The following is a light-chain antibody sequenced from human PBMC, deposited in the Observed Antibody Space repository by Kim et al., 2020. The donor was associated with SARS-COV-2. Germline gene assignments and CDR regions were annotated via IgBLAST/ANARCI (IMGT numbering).Light chain of an antibody. CDR2: GAS. CDR3: QQYKT. V-gene: IGKV3-20*01. Sequence: EIVLTQSPGTLSLSPGERATLSCRACQSVGSTYLAWYQQKPGQAPRLLISGASSRATGIPDRFSGSGSGTNFTLTISRLEPEDYAVYYCQQYKTFGQGTKVDIK. J-gene: IGKJ1*01. CDR1: QSVGSTY.